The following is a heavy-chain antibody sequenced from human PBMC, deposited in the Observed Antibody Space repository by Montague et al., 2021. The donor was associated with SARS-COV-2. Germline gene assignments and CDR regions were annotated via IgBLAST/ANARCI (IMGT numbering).Heavy chain of an antibody. Sequence: SETLSLTCAVHGTSFSGYYWNWIRQPPGKGLEWIGEINHGGSTKYSPSLKSRLTISADTSKNQFSLKLTSVAAADTAVYYCARLRDGVVPSPILGVGPYYSYYYMDVWGRGTMVTVSS. CDR2: INHGGST. J-gene: IGHJ6*03. D-gene: IGHD2-15*01. V-gene: IGHV4-34*01. CDR1: GTSFSGYY. CDR3: ARLRDGVVPSPILGVGPYYSYYYMDV.